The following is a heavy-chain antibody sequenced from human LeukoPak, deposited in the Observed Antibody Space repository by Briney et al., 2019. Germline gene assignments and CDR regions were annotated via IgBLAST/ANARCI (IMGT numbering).Heavy chain of an antibody. D-gene: IGHD3-10*01. CDR1: VYTFTIYD. Sequence: ASVKVSCKASVYTFTIYDINWVRQATGQGLEWMGWMNPNSGNTGYAQKFQGRVTTTRNTSISTAYMELSSLRSEDTAVYYCARARPKYVLPYWDQGTLVTVSS. CDR3: ARARPKYVLPY. CDR2: MNPNSGNT. J-gene: IGHJ4*02. V-gene: IGHV1-8*01.